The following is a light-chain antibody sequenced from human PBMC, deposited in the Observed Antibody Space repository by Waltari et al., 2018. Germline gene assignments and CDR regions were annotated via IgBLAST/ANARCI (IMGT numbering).Light chain of an antibody. J-gene: IGKJ3*01. CDR2: DAS. CDR1: QSVSSY. Sequence: EIVLTQSPATLSLSPGERATLSCRASQSVSSYVAWYQQKPGQAPRLLIYDASNRATGIPARFSVRGSGTDFTLTISSLEPEDFAVYYCQQRSNWPPLSTFGPGTKVDIK. V-gene: IGKV3-11*01. CDR3: QQRSNWPPLST.